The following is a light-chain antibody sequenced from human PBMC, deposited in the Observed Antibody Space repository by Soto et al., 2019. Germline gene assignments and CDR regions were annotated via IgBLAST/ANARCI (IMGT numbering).Light chain of an antibody. CDR2: AAS. CDR3: QQSYNTPT. CDR1: QNINFY. Sequence: DIQMTQSPSSLSASVGDRFTITCRASQNINFYLNWFQQKPGKAPKVLIYAASSLQVGVPSRFSGSGSGTDFTLTISSLQPEDFATYFCQQSYNTPTFGGGTKVDIK. V-gene: IGKV1-39*01. J-gene: IGKJ4*01.